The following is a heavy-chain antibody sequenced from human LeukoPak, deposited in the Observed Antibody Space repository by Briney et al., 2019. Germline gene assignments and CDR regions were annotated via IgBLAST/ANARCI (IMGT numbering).Heavy chain of an antibody. CDR2: INHSGST. V-gene: IGHV4-34*01. J-gene: IGHJ4*02. CDR1: GGSFSGYY. D-gene: IGHD2-15*01. Sequence: SETLSLTCAVYGGSFSGYYWSWIRQPPGKGLEWIGEINHSGSTNYDPSLKSRVTISVDTSKNQFSLKLSSVTAADTAVYYCARQGGFDYWGQGTLVTVSS. CDR3: ARQGGFDY.